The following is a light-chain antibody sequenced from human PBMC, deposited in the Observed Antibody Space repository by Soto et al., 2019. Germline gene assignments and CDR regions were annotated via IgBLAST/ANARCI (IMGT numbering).Light chain of an antibody. CDR2: EVN. Sequence: QSALTQPASVSGSPGQSITISCTGTSSDVGGYNYVSWYQQHPDEVPRLMIYEVNNRPSGVSNRFSGSKSGNTASLTISGLQAEDEGDYYCTSYTSNTFVVFGGGTKLTVL. CDR1: SSDVGGYNY. J-gene: IGLJ2*01. V-gene: IGLV2-14*01. CDR3: TSYTSNTFVV.